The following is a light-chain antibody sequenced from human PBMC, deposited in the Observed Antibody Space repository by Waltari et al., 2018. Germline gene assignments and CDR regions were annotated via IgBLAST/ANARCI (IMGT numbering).Light chain of an antibody. Sequence: DIQMTQSPSSVSASVGARVIITCRASQGINNYLAWYQQKPGEAPNLLIYAASVLQTGVPSRFSGTGSGTDFTLTINNLQPEDFVTYFCQQGNSFPPTFGQGTQVDVK. CDR1: QGINNY. CDR2: AAS. J-gene: IGKJ1*01. V-gene: IGKV1-12*01. CDR3: QQGNSFPPT.